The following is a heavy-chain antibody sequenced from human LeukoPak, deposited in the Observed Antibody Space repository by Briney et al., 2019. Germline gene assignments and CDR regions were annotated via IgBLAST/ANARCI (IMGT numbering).Heavy chain of an antibody. Sequence: ASVKVFCKASGYTFTSYGISWVRQAPGQGLEWMGWISAYNGNTNYAQKLQGRVTMTTDTSTSTAYMELRSLRSDDTAVYYCARDTQNYYYYYYMDVWGKGTTVTVSS. CDR3: ARDTQNYYYYYYMDV. CDR2: ISAYNGNT. V-gene: IGHV1-18*01. CDR1: GYTFTSYG. J-gene: IGHJ6*03.